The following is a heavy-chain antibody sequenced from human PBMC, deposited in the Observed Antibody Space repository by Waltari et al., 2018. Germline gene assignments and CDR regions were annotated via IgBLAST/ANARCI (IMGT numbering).Heavy chain of an antibody. D-gene: IGHD6-13*01. V-gene: IGHV4-39*01. CDR1: GGSISSSSYY. CDR2: IYYSGST. J-gene: IGHJ6*03. CDR3: ARQPSSSWYPNYYYYYMDV. Sequence: QLQLQESGPGLVKPSETLSITCTVSGGSISSSSYYWGWIRQPPGKGLEWIGSIYYSGSTYYNPSLKSRVTISVDTSKNQFSLKLSSVTAADTAVYYCARQPSSSWYPNYYYYYMDVWGKGTTVTVSS.